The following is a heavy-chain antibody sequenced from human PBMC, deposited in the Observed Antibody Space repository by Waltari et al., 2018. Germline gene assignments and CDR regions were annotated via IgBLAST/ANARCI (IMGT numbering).Heavy chain of an antibody. V-gene: IGHV4-38-2*01. J-gene: IGHJ4*02. CDR1: NYSISRGFY. CDR3: ARNNRGAGAFDF. D-gene: IGHD3-10*01. CDR2: IFHNGLS. Sequence: QVHLQESGPGLVKPSETLSLTCAVSNYSISRGFYWAWIRQPTGGGLEWIGSIFHNGLSYYNPSLRSRVIMSVDTSKNQLSLRLNSVTATDAAVYSCARNNRGAGAFDFWGQGILVTVSS.